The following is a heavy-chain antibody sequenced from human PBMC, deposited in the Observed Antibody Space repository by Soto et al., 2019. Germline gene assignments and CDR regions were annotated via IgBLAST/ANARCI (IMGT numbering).Heavy chain of an antibody. CDR2: IYYSGST. D-gene: IGHD1-1*01. V-gene: IGHV4-39*01. J-gene: IGHJ4*02. CDR1: GGSISSSSYY. Sequence: SETLSLTCTVSGGSISSSSYYWGWIRQPPGKGLEWIGSIYYSGSTYYNPSLKSRVTISVDTSKNQFSLKLSSVTAADTAVYYCARHERGTQGFDYWGQGTLVTVSS. CDR3: ARHERGTQGFDY.